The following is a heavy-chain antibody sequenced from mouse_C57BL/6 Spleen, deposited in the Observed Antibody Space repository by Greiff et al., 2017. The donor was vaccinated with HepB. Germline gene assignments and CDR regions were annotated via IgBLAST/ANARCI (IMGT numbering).Heavy chain of an antibody. J-gene: IGHJ1*03. CDR3: ARDGIYYDYDGRYFDV. Sequence: VQLQQSGPGLVKPSQSLSLTCSVTGYSITSGYYWNWIRQFPGNKLEWMGYISYDGSNNYNPSLKNRISITRDTSKNQFFLKLNSVTTEDTATYYCARDGIYYDYDGRYFDVWGTGTTVTVSS. D-gene: IGHD2-4*01. CDR1: GYSITSGYY. V-gene: IGHV3-6*01. CDR2: ISYDGSN.